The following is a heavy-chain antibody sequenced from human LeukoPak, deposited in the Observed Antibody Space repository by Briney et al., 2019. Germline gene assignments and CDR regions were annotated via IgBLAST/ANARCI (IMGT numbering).Heavy chain of an antibody. CDR3: AKIVVPGRYFDY. V-gene: IGHV3-7*03. CDR1: GFTFSSYW. CDR2: IKQDGSEK. Sequence: GGSLRLSCAASGFTFSSYWMSWVRQAPGKGLEWVANIKQDGSEKHYVDSVKGRFTISRDNAKNSLYLQMNSLRAEDTAVYYCAKIVVPGRYFDYWGQGTLVTVSS. D-gene: IGHD2-2*01. J-gene: IGHJ4*02.